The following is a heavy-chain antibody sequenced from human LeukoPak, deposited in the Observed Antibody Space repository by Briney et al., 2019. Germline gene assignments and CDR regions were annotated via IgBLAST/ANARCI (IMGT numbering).Heavy chain of an antibody. D-gene: IGHD5-12*01. CDR1: GLSLTHYG. J-gene: IGHJ4*02. V-gene: IGHV1-18*01. CDR2: ISFYNGDT. Sequence: ASVKVSCKASGLSLTHYGISWVRQAPGQGLVWMGWISFYNGDTLYAQNFQGRLTVTTDTSTSTAYMELTSLTSDDTAVYFCARDLLGYSGYDYSGIGYWGQGTLVTVSS. CDR3: ARDLLGYSGYDYSGIGY.